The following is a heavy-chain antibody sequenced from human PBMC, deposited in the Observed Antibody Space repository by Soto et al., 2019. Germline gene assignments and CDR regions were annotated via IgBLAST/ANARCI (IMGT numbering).Heavy chain of an antibody. CDR2: IIPIFGTA. J-gene: IGHJ5*02. Sequence: SVKVSCKASGGTFSSYAISWVRQAPGQGLEWMGGIIPIFGTANYAQKFQGRVTITADESTSTAYMELSSLRSEDTAVYYCARPVVVVAATPSWFDPWGQGTLVTVS. D-gene: IGHD2-15*01. CDR3: ARPVVVVAATPSWFDP. CDR1: GGTFSSYA. V-gene: IGHV1-69*13.